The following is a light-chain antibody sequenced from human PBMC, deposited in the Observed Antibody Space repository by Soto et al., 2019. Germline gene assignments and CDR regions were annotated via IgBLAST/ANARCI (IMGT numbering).Light chain of an antibody. CDR1: QSVSSN. V-gene: IGKV3-15*01. Sequence: EIVMTQSPATLSVSPGERATLSCRASQSVSSNLAWYQQKPGQAPRLLIYGASTRATGIPARFSGSGSVTEFTLTISSLQSEDFAVNYCQQYKDWPRGTFGQGTKLEIK. J-gene: IGKJ2*02. CDR2: GAS. CDR3: QQYKDWPRGT.